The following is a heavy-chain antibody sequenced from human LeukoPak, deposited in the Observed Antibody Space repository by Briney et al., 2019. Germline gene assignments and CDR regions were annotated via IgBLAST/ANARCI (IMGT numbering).Heavy chain of an antibody. V-gene: IGHV3-23*01. CDR3: ARIGSAAFTDY. J-gene: IGHJ4*02. D-gene: IGHD3-3*02. Sequence: SGGPLRLSCAASGFTFSTYALNWVRQSPEKGLEWVSAISDSGGAIFYADSVKGSFTMSRDNSKNSLFLQMNSLRVEDTAVYYCARIGSAAFTDYWGQGALVTVS. CDR1: GFTFSTYA. CDR2: ISDSGGAI.